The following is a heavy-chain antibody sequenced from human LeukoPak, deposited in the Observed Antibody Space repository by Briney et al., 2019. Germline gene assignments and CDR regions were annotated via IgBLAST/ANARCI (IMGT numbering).Heavy chain of an antibody. J-gene: IGHJ4*02. Sequence: GGSLRLSCAASGFSFSSYSMHWVRQAPGKGLEWVSSISGRSDGPYYADSVKGRFTTSRDNSKSTMYLQINNVRAEDAAVYYCAKDPLNHGGHYFDNWGQGTRVTVSS. CDR3: AKDPLNHGGHYFDN. CDR1: GFSFSSYS. D-gene: IGHD1-14*01. CDR2: ISGRSDGP. V-gene: IGHV3-23*01.